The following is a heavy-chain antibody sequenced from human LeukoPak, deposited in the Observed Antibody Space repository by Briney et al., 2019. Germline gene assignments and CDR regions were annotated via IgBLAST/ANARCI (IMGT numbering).Heavy chain of an antibody. V-gene: IGHV1-69*05. CDR1: GGTFSSYA. Sequence: GASVKVSCKASGGTFSSYAISWVRQAPGQGLEWMGGTIPIFGTANYAQKFQGRVTITTDESTSTAYMELSSLRSEDTVVYYCARDKSIRSSSSSGPNWFDPWGQGTLVTVSS. J-gene: IGHJ5*02. CDR3: ARDKSIRSSSSSGPNWFDP. CDR2: TIPIFGTA. D-gene: IGHD6-6*01.